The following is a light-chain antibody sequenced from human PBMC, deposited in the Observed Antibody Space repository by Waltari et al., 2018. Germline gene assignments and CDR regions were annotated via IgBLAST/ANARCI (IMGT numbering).Light chain of an antibody. Sequence: EIVMTQSPFFLSVTPGEPASISCRSSQSLLHSLGNTYLDCYLQRPGQSPQLLIYLGSIRASGVPDRFTGSGSGTDFTLKISRVEAEDVGIYYCMQALQTPWTFGQGTKVEI. J-gene: IGKJ1*01. CDR3: MQALQTPWT. CDR2: LGS. V-gene: IGKV2-28*01. CDR1: QSLLHSLGNTY.